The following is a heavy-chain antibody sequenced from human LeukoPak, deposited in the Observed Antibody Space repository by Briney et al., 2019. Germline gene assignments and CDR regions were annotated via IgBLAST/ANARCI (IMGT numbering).Heavy chain of an antibody. V-gene: IGHV3-30-3*01. Sequence: GGSLRLSCAASGFTFSSYAMHWVRQAPGKGLEWVAVISYDGSNKYYADSVKGRFTISRDNSKNTLYLQMNSLRAEDTAVYYCARGRPELTTPFDYWGQGTPVTVSS. D-gene: IGHD1-14*01. J-gene: IGHJ4*02. CDR2: ISYDGSNK. CDR1: GFTFSSYA. CDR3: ARGRPELTTPFDY.